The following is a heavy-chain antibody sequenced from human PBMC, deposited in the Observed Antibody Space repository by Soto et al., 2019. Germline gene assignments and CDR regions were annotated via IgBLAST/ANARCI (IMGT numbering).Heavy chain of an antibody. CDR3: VKDISGAYSGPNYDA. V-gene: IGHV3-9*01. CDR2: LNWNSVTP. Sequence: SGGSLRLSCAASGFNFGDYAMHWVRQTPGQGLKWVSGLNWNSVTPGYGDSVKGRFSISRDNGKYALYLQMTSLRPEDTALYYCVKDISGAYSGPNYDAWGQGTLVTVSS. CDR1: GFNFGDYA. J-gene: IGHJ4*02. D-gene: IGHD1-26*01.